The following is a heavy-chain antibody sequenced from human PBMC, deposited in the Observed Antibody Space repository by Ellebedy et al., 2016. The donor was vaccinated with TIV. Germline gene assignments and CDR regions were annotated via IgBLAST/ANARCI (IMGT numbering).Heavy chain of an antibody. CDR2: IRWDDDK. J-gene: IGHJ4*02. D-gene: IGHD4-17*01. Sequence: SGPTLVKPTQTLTLTCTFSGFSFSTSGMCVTWIRQPPGKALEWLAPIRWDDDKYYSTSLKTRLTISKDASKNQVVLTMTNMDPVDTATYYCARMPYGDFGGYFDYWGQGTLVTVSS. CDR1: GFSFSTSGMC. V-gene: IGHV2-70*01. CDR3: ARMPYGDFGGYFDY.